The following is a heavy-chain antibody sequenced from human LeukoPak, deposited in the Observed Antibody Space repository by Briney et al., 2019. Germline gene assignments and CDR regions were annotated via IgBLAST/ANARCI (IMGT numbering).Heavy chain of an antibody. Sequence: ASVKVSCKASGYTFTGHYIHWVRQAPGQGLEWMGYINPDSGDTNYAQKFQGRVTLTGDTSITTTYMDLSSLRSDDTAVYYCARDSSSSTWYGGSSDWGQGTLVIASS. V-gene: IGHV1-2*02. CDR2: INPDSGDT. CDR1: GYTFTGHY. CDR3: ARDSSSSTWYGGSSD. D-gene: IGHD6-13*01. J-gene: IGHJ4*02.